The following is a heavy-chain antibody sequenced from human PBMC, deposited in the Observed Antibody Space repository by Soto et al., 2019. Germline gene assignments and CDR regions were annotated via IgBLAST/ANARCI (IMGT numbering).Heavy chain of an antibody. J-gene: IGHJ4*02. V-gene: IGHV3-21*01. CDR1: GFTFSSYS. Sequence: GGSLRLSCAASGFTFSSYSMNWVRRAPGKGLEWVSSISSSSSYIYYADSVKGRFTISRDNAKNSLYLQMNSLRAEDTAVYYCARDRPTLYCSSTSCPRAPYFDYWGQGTLVTVSS. CDR2: ISSSSSYI. D-gene: IGHD2-2*01. CDR3: ARDRPTLYCSSTSCPRAPYFDY.